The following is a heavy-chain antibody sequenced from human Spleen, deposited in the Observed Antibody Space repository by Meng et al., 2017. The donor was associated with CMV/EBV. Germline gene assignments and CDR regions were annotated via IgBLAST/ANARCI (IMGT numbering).Heavy chain of an antibody. D-gene: IGHD1-26*01. J-gene: IGHJ4*02. V-gene: IGHV3-53*01. Sequence: GESLKISCAASGLTVSTNYMSWVLQATGKGLEWVAVIYAGGSSYFADSVRGRFIVSRDDSKNTVYLQMNKLITDYTAFYFCARGESGSSEPLDQWGQGTLVTVSS. CDR2: IYAGGSS. CDR3: ARGESGSSEPLDQ. CDR1: GLTVSTNY.